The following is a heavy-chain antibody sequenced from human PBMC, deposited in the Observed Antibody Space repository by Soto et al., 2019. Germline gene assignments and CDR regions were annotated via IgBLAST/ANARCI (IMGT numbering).Heavy chain of an antibody. CDR1: GYTFTGYY. J-gene: IGHJ6*02. V-gene: IGHV1-2*04. D-gene: IGHD3-22*01. CDR2: INPNSGGT. CDR3: AREFRYYYDSSGYYIPPDYGMDV. Sequence: QVQLVQSGAEVKKPGASVKVSCKASGYTFTGYYMHWVRQAPGQGLEWMGWINPNSGGTNYAQKFQGWVTMTRDTSISTAYMELSRLRSDDTAVYYCAREFRYYYDSSGYYIPPDYGMDVWGQGTTVTVSS.